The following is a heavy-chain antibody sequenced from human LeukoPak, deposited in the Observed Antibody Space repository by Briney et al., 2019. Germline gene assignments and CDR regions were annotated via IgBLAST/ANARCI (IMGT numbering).Heavy chain of an antibody. CDR3: ARADRLHGGPYLIGP. Sequence: ASVKVSCKTSGFSFTDYYMHWVRQAPGQGLERMGWINPNSGGTSSAQKLQGRVTMTRDTSITTVYMEVNWLTSDDTAMYYCARADRLHGGPYLIGPWGQGTLVTVSS. CDR1: GFSFTDYY. J-gene: IGHJ5*02. V-gene: IGHV1-2*02. D-gene: IGHD3-16*01. CDR2: INPNSGGT.